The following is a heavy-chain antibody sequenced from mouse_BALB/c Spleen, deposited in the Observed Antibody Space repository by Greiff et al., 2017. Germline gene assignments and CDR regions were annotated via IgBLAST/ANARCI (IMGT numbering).Heavy chain of an antibody. CDR2: IDPSDSYT. CDR1: GYTFTSYW. D-gene: IGHD1-1*01. Sequence: QVQLKQPGAELVKPGASVKLSCKASGYTFTSYWMHWVKQRPGQGLEWIGEIDPSDSYTNYNQKFKGKATLTVDKSSSTAYMQLSSLTSEDSAVYYCARGLRSPYWYFDVWGAGTTVTVSS. V-gene: IGHV1-69*02. CDR3: ARGLRSPYWYFDV. J-gene: IGHJ1*01.